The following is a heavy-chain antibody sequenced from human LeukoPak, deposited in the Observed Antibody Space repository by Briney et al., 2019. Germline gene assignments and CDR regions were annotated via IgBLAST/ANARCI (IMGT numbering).Heavy chain of an antibody. Sequence: PSETLSLTCTVSGGSISGYYWSWIRPPPGKGLEWIGYIYSSGSTYYNPSLKSRVTISVDTSKNRFSLKLSTVTAADTAVYYRARRPTGDPKFDYWGQGTLVTVSS. V-gene: IGHV4-59*08. D-gene: IGHD7-27*01. CDR3: ARRPTGDPKFDY. J-gene: IGHJ4*02. CDR1: GGSISGYY. CDR2: IYSSGST.